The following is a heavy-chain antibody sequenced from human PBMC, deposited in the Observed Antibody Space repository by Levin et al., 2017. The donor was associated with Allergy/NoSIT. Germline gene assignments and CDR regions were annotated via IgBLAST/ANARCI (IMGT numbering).Heavy chain of an antibody. CDR1: GLTFRSYG. CDR3: ARDLSGRYFFDS. Sequence: PGGSLRLSCVASGLTFRSYGMNWVRQAPGKGLEWVAHISGASSTIYYADSVKGRFTISRDNVRNSLHLQMNGLRDEDTAVYFCARDLSGRYFFDSWGQGTLVTVSS. D-gene: IGHD3-3*01. J-gene: IGHJ4*02. CDR2: ISGASSTI. V-gene: IGHV3-48*02.